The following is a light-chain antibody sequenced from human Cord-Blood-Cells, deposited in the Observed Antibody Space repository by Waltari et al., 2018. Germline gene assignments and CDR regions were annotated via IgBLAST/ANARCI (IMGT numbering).Light chain of an antibody. CDR1: SSNIGSNY. CDR3: AAWDDSLSGHVV. Sequence: QSVLTQPPSASGTPGQRVTISCSGSSSNIGSNYVYWYQQLPGTAPKRLIYRNSQRPSGVPDRFSGSKSGTSDSLAISGLRSEDEADYYCAAWDDSLSGHVVFGGGTKLTVL. CDR2: RNS. V-gene: IGLV1-47*01. J-gene: IGLJ2*01.